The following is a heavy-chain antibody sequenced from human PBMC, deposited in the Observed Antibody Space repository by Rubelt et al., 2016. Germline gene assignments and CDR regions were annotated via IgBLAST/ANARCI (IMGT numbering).Heavy chain of an antibody. Sequence: GGGLVQPGGSLRLSCTTSGFTFTSYSMNWVRQAPGKGLEWVSVIYSGGSTYYADSVKGRFTISRDNSKNTLYLQMNTLRAEDTAVYYCARGGYSYIFDYWGQGTLVTVSS. V-gene: IGHV3-66*01. CDR1: GFTFTSYS. CDR3: ARGGYSYIFDY. CDR2: IYSGGST. D-gene: IGHD5-18*01. J-gene: IGHJ4*02.